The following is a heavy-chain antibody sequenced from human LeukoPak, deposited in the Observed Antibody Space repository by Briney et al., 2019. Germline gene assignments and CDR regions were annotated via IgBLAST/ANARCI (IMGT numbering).Heavy chain of an antibody. CDR2: ISWNSGSI. CDR3: AKSPITTGHYDILTGSHPGGNYFDY. V-gene: IGHV3-9*01. Sequence: GGSLRLSCAASGFTLSSYAMSWVRQAPGKGLEWVSGISWNSGSIGYADSVKGRFTISRDNAKNSLYLQMNSLRAEDTALYYCAKSPITTGHYDILTGSHPGGNYFDYWGQGTLVTVSS. D-gene: IGHD3-9*01. J-gene: IGHJ4*02. CDR1: GFTLSSYA.